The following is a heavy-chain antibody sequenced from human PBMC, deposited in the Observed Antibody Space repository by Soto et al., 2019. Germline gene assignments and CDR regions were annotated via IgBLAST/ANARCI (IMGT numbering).Heavy chain of an antibody. D-gene: IGHD3-22*01. J-gene: IGHJ4*02. CDR2: ISWNSGRI. CDR1: GFTFDDYA. Sequence: QPGGSLRLSCAASGFTFDDYAMHWVRQAPGKGLEWVSGISWNSGRIGYADSVKGRFTISRDNAKNSLFLQMNSLRAEDTALYYCAKDMRGIVVVMDPSFDYWGQGTLVTVS. CDR3: AKDMRGIVVVMDPSFDY. V-gene: IGHV3-9*01.